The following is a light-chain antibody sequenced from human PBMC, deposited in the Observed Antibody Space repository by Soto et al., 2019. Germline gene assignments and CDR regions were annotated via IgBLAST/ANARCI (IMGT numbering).Light chain of an antibody. CDR2: GAS. V-gene: IGKV3-20*01. J-gene: IGKJ1*01. Sequence: EIVLTQSPGTLSLSPGERATLSCRASQSVSSSYLAWYPQKPGQAPRLLIYGASSRATGIPDRFSGSGSGKEFTLYISRLGPEDFAVNYRQQYGRSPTFGHGTKVEIK. CDR1: QSVSSSY. CDR3: QQYGRSPT.